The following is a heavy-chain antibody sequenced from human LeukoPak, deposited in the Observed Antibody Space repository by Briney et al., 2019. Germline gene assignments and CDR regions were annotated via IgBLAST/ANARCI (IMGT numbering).Heavy chain of an antibody. V-gene: IGHV3-23*01. D-gene: IGHD3-22*01. CDR1: GFTFRSYA. CDR2: ISGSGGST. CDR3: AKFDYYDSSGYYNKVLDAFDI. Sequence: GGSLRLSCGASGFTFRSYAMSWVRQAPGKGLEWVSAISGSGGSTYYADSGKGRFTSSRDNSKNTMYLQMNSLRAEDTAVYYCAKFDYYDSSGYYNKVLDAFDIWGQGTMVTVSS. J-gene: IGHJ3*02.